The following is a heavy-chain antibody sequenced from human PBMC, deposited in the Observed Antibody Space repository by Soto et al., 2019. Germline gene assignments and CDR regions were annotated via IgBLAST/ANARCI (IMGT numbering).Heavy chain of an antibody. J-gene: IGHJ4*02. V-gene: IGHV3-30-3*01. D-gene: IGHD5-18*01. CDR3: ARAVDAAMDPLDY. CDR1: GFDFRKYA. CDR2: TSDDGDIQ. Sequence: PRGSLRLSGAASGFDFRKYAMHWVRQSPGKGPEWVAITSDDGDIQYYAASVKGRFTISRDNSKNTLYLQMTTLRSEDAAVYFCARAVDAAMDPLDYWGQGTLVTVS.